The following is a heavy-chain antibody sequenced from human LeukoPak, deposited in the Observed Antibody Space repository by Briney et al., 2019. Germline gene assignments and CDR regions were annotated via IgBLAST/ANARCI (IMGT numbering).Heavy chain of an antibody. CDR2: INHSGST. CDR1: GGSFSGYY. Sequence: PSETLFLTCAVYGGSFSGYYWSWIRQPPGKGLEWIGEINHSGSTNYNPSLKSRVTISVDTSKNQFSLKLSSVTAADTAVYYCARDRVLITIFGVVPWRAFDIWGQGTMVTVSS. D-gene: IGHD3-3*01. V-gene: IGHV4-34*01. CDR3: ARDRVLITIFGVVPWRAFDI. J-gene: IGHJ3*02.